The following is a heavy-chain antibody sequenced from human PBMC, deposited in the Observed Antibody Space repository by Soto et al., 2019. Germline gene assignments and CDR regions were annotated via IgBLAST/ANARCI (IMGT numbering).Heavy chain of an antibody. J-gene: IGHJ6*02. V-gene: IGHV1-69*13. CDR2: TIPILGTA. CDR3: ARGNALDI. CDR1: GGTFSSFA. Sequence: GASVKVSCKASGGTFSSFAINWVLQAPGQGPEWMGGTIPILGTANYAQKFQGRVTIIADETTNTASLELTSLRSEDTAVYYCARGNALDIWGQGTTVTVYS.